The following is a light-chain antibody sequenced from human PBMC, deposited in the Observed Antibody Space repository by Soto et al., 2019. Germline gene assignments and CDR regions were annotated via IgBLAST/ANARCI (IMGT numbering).Light chain of an antibody. V-gene: IGLV2-23*01. CDR3: CSSAPESTYV. CDR1: SSDIGAYNS. Sequence: QSVLSQPASVSGSPGQSITISCSGTSSDIGAYNSVSWYQQHPHKAPQVIIYKGTQRPSGVSHRFSGFTSGNAASLTISGLQAGDEADYFCCSSAPESTYVCGSGTKGTVL. J-gene: IGLJ1*01. CDR2: KGT.